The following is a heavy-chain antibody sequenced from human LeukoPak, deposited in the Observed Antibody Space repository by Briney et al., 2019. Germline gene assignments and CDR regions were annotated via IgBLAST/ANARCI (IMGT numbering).Heavy chain of an antibody. J-gene: IGHJ4*02. CDR2: IYHSGST. CDR3: ARVDGDYYGSGSYYKY. CDR1: GGSISSSNW. V-gene: IGHV4-4*02. Sequence: SGTLSLTCAVSGGSISSSNWWSWVRQPPGKGLEWIGEIYHSGSTNYNPSLKSRVTVSVDKSKNQFSLKLSSVTAADTAVYYCARVDGDYYGSGSYYKYWGQGTLVTVSS. D-gene: IGHD3-10*01.